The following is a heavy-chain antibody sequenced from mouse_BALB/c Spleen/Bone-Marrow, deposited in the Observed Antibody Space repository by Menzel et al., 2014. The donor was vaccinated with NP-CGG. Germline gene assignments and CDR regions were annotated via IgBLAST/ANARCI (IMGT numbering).Heavy chain of an antibody. J-gene: IGHJ1*01. D-gene: IGHD2-2*01. CDR1: GYTFTSYW. CDR2: IDPSDSET. V-gene: IGHV1-69*02. CDR3: ARSTGYYWYFDV. Sequence: VQLQESGAELVKPGAPVKLSCKASGYTFTSYWMNWVKQRPGRGLEWIGRIDPSDSETHYNQKFKDKATLTVDKSSSTAYIQLSSLTSKDSAVYYCARSTGYYWYFDVWGAGTTVTVSS.